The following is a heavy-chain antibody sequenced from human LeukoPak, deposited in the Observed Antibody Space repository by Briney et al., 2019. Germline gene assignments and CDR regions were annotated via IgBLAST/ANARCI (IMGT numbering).Heavy chain of an antibody. CDR2: INHSGST. CDR3: ARKPGYSSGWYLY. CDR1: GGSFSGYY. D-gene: IGHD6-19*01. J-gene: IGHJ4*02. V-gene: IGHV4-34*01. Sequence: SETLSLTCAAYGGSFSGYYWSWIRQPPGKGLEWIGEINHSGSTNYNPSLKSRVTISVDTSKNQFSLKLNSVTAADTAVYYCARKPGYSSGWYLYWGQGTLVTVSS.